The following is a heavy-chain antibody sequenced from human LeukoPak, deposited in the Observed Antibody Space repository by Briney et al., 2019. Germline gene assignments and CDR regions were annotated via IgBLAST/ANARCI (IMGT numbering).Heavy chain of an antibody. V-gene: IGHV3-13*01. D-gene: IGHD1-20*01. CDR3: ARSYNWNDVLGY. J-gene: IGHJ4*02. CDR1: GFTFSSYD. CDR2: IGTAGDT. Sequence: GGSLRLSCAASGFTFSSYDMHWVRQATGKGLEWVSAIGTAGDTYYPGSVKGRFTISRENAKNSLYLQMNSLRAGDTAVYYCARSYNWNDVLGYWGQGTLVTVSS.